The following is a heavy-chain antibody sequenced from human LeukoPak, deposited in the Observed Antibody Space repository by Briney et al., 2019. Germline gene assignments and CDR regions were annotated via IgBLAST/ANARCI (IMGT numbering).Heavy chain of an antibody. V-gene: IGHV3-23*01. J-gene: IGHJ5*02. Sequence: GGSLRLSCAASGFTFSSYAMSWVRQPPGKGLEWVSAISGSGGSTYYADSVKGRFTISRDNSKNTLYLQMNSLRAEDTAVYYCAKDFGSGYYDNWFDPWGQGTLVTVSS. D-gene: IGHD3-22*01. CDR2: ISGSGGST. CDR3: AKDFGSGYYDNWFDP. CDR1: GFTFSSYA.